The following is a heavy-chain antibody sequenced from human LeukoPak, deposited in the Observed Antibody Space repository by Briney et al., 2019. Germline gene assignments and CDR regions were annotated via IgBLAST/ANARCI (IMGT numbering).Heavy chain of an antibody. CDR3: AKDLIFSWLWGTEAWDFDY. CDR2: ISGSGGST. D-gene: IGHD3-16*01. J-gene: IGHJ4*02. Sequence: HPGGSLRLSCAASGFTFSSYGMSWVRQAPGKVLEWVSAISGSGGSTYYADSVKGRFTISRDNSKNTLYLQMNSLRAEDTAVYYCAKDLIFSWLWGTEAWDFDYWGQGTLVTVSS. V-gene: IGHV3-23*01. CDR1: GFTFSSYG.